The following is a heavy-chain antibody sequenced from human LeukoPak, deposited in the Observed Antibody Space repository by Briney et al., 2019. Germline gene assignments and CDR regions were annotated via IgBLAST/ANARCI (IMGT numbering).Heavy chain of an antibody. V-gene: IGHV3-48*03. CDR2: ISSSGSTI. J-gene: IGHJ5*02. Sequence: GGSLILSCAASGFTFSSYEMNWVRQAPGKGLEWVSYISSSGSTIYYADSVKGRFTISRDNAKNSLYLQMNSLRAEDTSVYYCARDTNGDGWFDPWGQGTLVTVSS. D-gene: IGHD4-17*01. CDR1: GFTFSSYE. CDR3: ARDTNGDGWFDP.